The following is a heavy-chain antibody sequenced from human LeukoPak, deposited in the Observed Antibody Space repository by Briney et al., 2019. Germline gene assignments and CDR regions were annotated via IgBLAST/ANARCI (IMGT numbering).Heavy chain of an antibody. CDR1: GLTLSSVW. Sequence: GGSPRLSCAASGLTLSSVWTNWVRQAPGKGLEWVGRIRSKSSGGATDYAAPAKGRFSISRDDSRNTLYLQMNSLKTEDTAVYYCGDFYNSGSYYPWGQGTQVTVSS. J-gene: IGHJ5*02. V-gene: IGHV3-15*07. CDR3: GDFYNSGSYYP. CDR2: IRSKSSGGAT. D-gene: IGHD3-10*01.